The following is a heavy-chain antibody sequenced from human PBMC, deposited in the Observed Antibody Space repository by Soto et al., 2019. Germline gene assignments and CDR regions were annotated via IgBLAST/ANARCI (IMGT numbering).Heavy chain of an antibody. D-gene: IGHD2-8*01. CDR1: GFTFGDYA. Sequence: GGSLRLSCTGSGFTFGDYAVTWFRQAPGKGLEWVGCIASKAYGGTPQYAASVKGRFTISRDDSKSIAYLQMNSLKTEDTAVYYCASYAKEYCTNGVCGPPDAFDIWGQGTMVTVSS. CDR2: IASKAYGGTP. J-gene: IGHJ3*02. CDR3: ASYAKEYCTNGVCGPPDAFDI. V-gene: IGHV3-49*03.